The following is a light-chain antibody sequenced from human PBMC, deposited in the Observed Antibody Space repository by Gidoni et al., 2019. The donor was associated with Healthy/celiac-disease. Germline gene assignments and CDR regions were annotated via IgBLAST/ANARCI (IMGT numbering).Light chain of an antibody. CDR1: RSVSSSY. Sequence: EMVLTQSPGTLSLSPGERATLSCRASRSVSSSYLAWYQQKPGQAHRLLIYGASSRATGIPDRFSGSGSGTDFTLTISRLEPEDFAVYYCQQYGSSPSFGPGTKVDIK. J-gene: IGKJ3*01. CDR3: QQYGSSPS. V-gene: IGKV3-20*01. CDR2: GAS.